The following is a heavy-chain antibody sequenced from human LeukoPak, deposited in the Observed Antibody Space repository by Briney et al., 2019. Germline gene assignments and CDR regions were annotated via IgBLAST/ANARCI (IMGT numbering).Heavy chain of an antibody. CDR3: AKDRALLRNYYYYYMDV. Sequence: GGSLRLSCAASGFTFSSYGMHWVRQAPGKGLEWVAFIRYDGSNKYYADSVKGRFTISRDNSKNTLYLQMNSLRAEDTAVYYCAKDRALLRNYYYYYMDVWGKGTTVTVSS. CDR2: IRYDGSNK. CDR1: GFTFSSYG. V-gene: IGHV3-30*02. J-gene: IGHJ6*03.